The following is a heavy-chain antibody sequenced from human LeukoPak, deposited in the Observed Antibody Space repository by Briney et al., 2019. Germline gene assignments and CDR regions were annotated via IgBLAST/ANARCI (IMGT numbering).Heavy chain of an antibody. J-gene: IGHJ5*02. V-gene: IGHV4-39*07. Sequence: SETLSLTCTVSDDSIRSSSFYWGWIRQPPGKGLEWIGSIYYSGTTYYNPSFKSRVTISVDTSKNQFSLKLSSVTAADTAVYYCARVGTYYDILTGYLGNWFDPWGQGTLVTVSS. CDR2: IYYSGTT. D-gene: IGHD3-9*01. CDR3: ARVGTYYDILTGYLGNWFDP. CDR1: DDSIRSSSFY.